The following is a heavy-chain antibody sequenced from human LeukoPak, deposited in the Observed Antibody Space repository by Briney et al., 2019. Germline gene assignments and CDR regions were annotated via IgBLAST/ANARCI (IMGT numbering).Heavy chain of an antibody. CDR3: ARGVGRHWYFDL. Sequence: SETLSLTCTVSGGSISSYFWNWIRQPPGKGLEWIGYIYISGSTNYNPSLKSRVTMAVDTSKNQFSLKLSSVTAADTAVYYCARGVGRHWYFDLWGRGTPVTVSS. V-gene: IGHV4-59*12. CDR2: IYISGST. CDR1: GGSISSYF. J-gene: IGHJ2*01. D-gene: IGHD1-26*01.